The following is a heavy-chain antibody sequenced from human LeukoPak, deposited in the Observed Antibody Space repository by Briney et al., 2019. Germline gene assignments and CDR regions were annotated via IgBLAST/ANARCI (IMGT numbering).Heavy chain of an antibody. CDR3: ARAEVEMATVRRGFDY. CDR2: IYYSGST. Sequence: PSETLSLTCTVSGGSISSYYWSWIRQPPGKGLEWIGYIYYSGSTNYNPSLKSRVTISVDTSKNQFSLKLSSVTAADTAVYYCARAEVEMATVRRGFDYWGQGTLVTVSS. CDR1: GGSISSYY. V-gene: IGHV4-59*01. D-gene: IGHD5-24*01. J-gene: IGHJ4*02.